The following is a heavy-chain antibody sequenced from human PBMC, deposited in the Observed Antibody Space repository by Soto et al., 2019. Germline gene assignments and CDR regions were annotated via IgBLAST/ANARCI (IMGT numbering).Heavy chain of an antibody. CDR3: AKDLEYSYGYYYYYYGMDV. CDR2: ISYDGSNK. Sequence: QVQLVESGGGVVQPGRSLRLSCAASGFTFSSYGMHWVRQAPGKGLEWVAVISYDGSNKYYADSVKGRFTISRDNSKNTLYLQMNSLRAEDTAVYYCAKDLEYSYGYYYYYYGMDVWGQGTTVTVSS. D-gene: IGHD5-18*01. V-gene: IGHV3-30*18. J-gene: IGHJ6*02. CDR1: GFTFSSYG.